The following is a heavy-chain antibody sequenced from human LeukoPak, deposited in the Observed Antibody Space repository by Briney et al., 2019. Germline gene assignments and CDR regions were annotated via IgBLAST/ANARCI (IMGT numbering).Heavy chain of an antibody. V-gene: IGHV4-30-4*01. CDR3: AREVSRWPYYFDY. CDR1: GVSISSGDYY. D-gene: IGHD4-23*01. CDR2: IYYSGST. J-gene: IGHJ4*02. Sequence: TPSETLSLTCTVSGVSISSGDYYWSWIRQPPGKGLEWIGYIYYSGSTYYNPSLKSRVTISVDTSKNQFSLKLSSVTAADTAVYYCAREVSRWPYYFDYWGQGTLVTVSS.